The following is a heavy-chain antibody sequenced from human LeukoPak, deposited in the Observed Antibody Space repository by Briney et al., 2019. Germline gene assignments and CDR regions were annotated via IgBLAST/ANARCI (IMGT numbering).Heavy chain of an antibody. CDR3: AKDRLAYYYDSSGYDY. V-gene: IGHV3-30*02. CDR1: GFTFSSYG. J-gene: IGHJ4*02. Sequence: PGGSLRLSCAASGFTFSSYGMSWVRQAPGKGLEWVAFIRYDGSNKYYADSVKGRFTISRDNSKNTLYLQMNSLRAEDTAVYYCAKDRLAYYYDSSGYDYWGQGTLVTVSS. CDR2: IRYDGSNK. D-gene: IGHD3-22*01.